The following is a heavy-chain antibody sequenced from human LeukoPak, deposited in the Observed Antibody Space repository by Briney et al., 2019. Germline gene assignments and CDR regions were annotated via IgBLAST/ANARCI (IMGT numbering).Heavy chain of an antibody. CDR1: GFTFSSYW. CDR2: IKQDGGEK. D-gene: IGHD6-13*01. CDR3: AKDDGSWSLDY. V-gene: IGHV3-7*01. J-gene: IGHJ4*02. Sequence: GGSLRLSCAASGFTFSSYWMSWVRQAPGKGLEWVANIKQDGGEKYYVDSVKGRFTISRDNSKNTLYLQMNSLRAEDTAVYYCAKDDGSWSLDYWGQGTLVTVSS.